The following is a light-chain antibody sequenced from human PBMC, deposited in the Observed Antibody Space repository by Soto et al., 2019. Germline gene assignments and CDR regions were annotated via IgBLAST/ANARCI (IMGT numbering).Light chain of an antibody. CDR3: QHYNSYSEA. Sequence: DIQLTQSQSFLSASVGDRVTITCRASQGISNDLAWYQQKPGKGPKLLVYAASTLQSGVPSRFSGSGSGTEFTLTISSLQPEDFATYYCQHYNSYSEAFGQGTKVELK. CDR1: QGISND. J-gene: IGKJ1*01. CDR2: AAS. V-gene: IGKV1-9*01.